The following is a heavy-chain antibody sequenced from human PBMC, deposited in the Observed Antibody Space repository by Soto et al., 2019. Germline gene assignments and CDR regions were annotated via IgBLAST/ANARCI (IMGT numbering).Heavy chain of an antibody. CDR3: ARAYCGGDCYSNYYGIDV. V-gene: IGHV1-3*01. Sequence: ASVKVSCKASGYTFTSYAMHWVRQAPGQRLEWMGWINAGNGNTKYSQKFQGRVTITRDTSASTAYMELSSLRSEDTAVYYCARAYCGGDCYSNYYGIDVWGQGTTVTVSS. CDR1: GYTFTSYA. D-gene: IGHD2-21*02. J-gene: IGHJ6*02. CDR2: INAGNGNT.